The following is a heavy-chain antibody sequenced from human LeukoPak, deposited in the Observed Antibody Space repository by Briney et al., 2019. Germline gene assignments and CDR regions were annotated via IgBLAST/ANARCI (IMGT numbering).Heavy chain of an antibody. D-gene: IGHD6-13*01. J-gene: IGHJ5*02. CDR1: GYTFTSYY. CDR2: INPSGGST. Sequence: ASVKVSCKASGYTFTSYYMHWVRQAPGQGLEWMGIINPSGGSTSYAQKFQGRVTMTRDTSTSTVYMELSSLRSEDTAVYYCARGFSWAAGPGNWFDPWGQGTLVTVSS. V-gene: IGHV1-46*01. CDR3: ARGFSWAAGPGNWFDP.